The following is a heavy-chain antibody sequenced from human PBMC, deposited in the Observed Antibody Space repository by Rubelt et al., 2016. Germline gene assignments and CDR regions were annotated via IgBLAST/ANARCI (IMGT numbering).Heavy chain of an antibody. J-gene: IGHJ4*02. D-gene: IGHD6-13*01. V-gene: IGHV3-30*17. Sequence: GGGPEWVAVISHDGTSKAYADSVKGRFTISRDNSKNTLYLQMNSLRAEDTAVYYCAKDRYSSSQGTPDYWGQGTLVTVSS. CDR3: AKDRYSSSQGTPDY. CDR2: ISHDGTSK.